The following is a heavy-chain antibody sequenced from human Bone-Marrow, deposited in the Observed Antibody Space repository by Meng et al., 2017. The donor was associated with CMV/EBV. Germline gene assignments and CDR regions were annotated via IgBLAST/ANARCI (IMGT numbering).Heavy chain of an antibody. Sequence: GESLKISCAASGFTFSSYSMNWVRQAPGKGLEWVSSISSSSSYIYYADSVKGRFTISRDNAKNSLYLQMNSLRAEDTAVYYCASHLFYDSSGYYYVEGAVDIWGQGTMVTVSS. CDR1: GFTFSSYS. CDR2: ISSSSSYI. J-gene: IGHJ3*02. V-gene: IGHV3-21*01. D-gene: IGHD3-22*01. CDR3: ASHLFYDSSGYYYVEGAVDI.